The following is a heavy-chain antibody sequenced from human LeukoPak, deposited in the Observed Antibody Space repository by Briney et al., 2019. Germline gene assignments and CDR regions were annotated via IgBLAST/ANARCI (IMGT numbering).Heavy chain of an antibody. V-gene: IGHV4-39*01. J-gene: IGHJ4*02. CDR2: MYYSGST. D-gene: IGHD3-22*01. Sequence: TSETLSLTCTVSGDFITGSTYYWGWIRQPPGKGLERIGSMYYSGSTYSNPSLRSRVTMSADTSKNQFSLNLKSVTAADTAVYYCARQYYDSTGYYYFDYWGQGTLVTVSS. CDR3: ARQYYDSTGYYYFDY. CDR1: GDFITGSTYY.